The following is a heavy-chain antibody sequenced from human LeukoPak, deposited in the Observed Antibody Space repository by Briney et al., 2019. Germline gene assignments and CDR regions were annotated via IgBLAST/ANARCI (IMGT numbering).Heavy chain of an antibody. J-gene: IGHJ6*03. CDR1: GFTFSSYA. CDR2: ISSSGSTI. CDR3: ARGRGMGATSYYYYMDV. D-gene: IGHD1-26*01. V-gene: IGHV3-48*04. Sequence: GGSLRLSCAASGFTFSSYAMAWVRQAPGKGLEWVSYISSSGSTIYYADSVKGRFTISRDNAKNSLYLQMNSLRAEDTAVYYCARGRGMGATSYYYYMDVWGKGTTVTISS.